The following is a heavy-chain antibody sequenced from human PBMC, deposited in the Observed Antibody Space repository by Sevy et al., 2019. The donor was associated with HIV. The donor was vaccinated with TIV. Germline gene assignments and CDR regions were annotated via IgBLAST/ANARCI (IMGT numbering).Heavy chain of an antibody. CDR1: GFTFSSYS. V-gene: IGHV3-21*01. J-gene: IGHJ5*02. D-gene: IGHD6-19*01. Sequence: GGSLRLSCAASGFTFSSYSMIWVRQAPGKGLEWVSSISSSSSYIYYADSVKGRFTISRDNAKNSLYLQMNSLRAEDTAVYYCARDEAVAHLRANWFDPWGQGTLVTVSS. CDR3: ARDEAVAHLRANWFDP. CDR2: ISSSSSYI.